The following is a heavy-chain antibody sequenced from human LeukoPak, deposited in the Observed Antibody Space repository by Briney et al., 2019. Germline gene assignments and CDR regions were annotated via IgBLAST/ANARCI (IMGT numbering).Heavy chain of an antibody. D-gene: IGHD2/OR15-2a*01. Sequence: PGGSLRLSCAASGFSFSTLWMSWVRQAPGKGLEWVANINEGGSADYYADSVRGRFTISRDNAKNSLHLQMNSLRAEDTAVYYCARDWKHSIDYWGQGTLVTVS. CDR1: GFSFSTLW. J-gene: IGHJ4*02. CDR2: INEGGSAD. CDR3: ARDWKHSIDY. V-gene: IGHV3-7*01.